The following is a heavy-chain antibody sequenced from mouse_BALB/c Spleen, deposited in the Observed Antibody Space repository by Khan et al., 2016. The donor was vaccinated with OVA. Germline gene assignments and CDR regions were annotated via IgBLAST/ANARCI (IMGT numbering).Heavy chain of an antibody. CDR3: ARRARFAY. CDR2: ILPGSGNT. J-gene: IGHJ3*01. Sequence: QMQLEESGAELMKPGASVKISCKATGYTFSSYWIEWIKQRPGHGLEWIGEILPGSGNTNYNQKFTGKATFTSDTSSNTAYMQLSSLTSEDSAVYYCARRARFAYWGQGTLVTVSA. CDR1: GYTFSSYW. V-gene: IGHV1-9*01.